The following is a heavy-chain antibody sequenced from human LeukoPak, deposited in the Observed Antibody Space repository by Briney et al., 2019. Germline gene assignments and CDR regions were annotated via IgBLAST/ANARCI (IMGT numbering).Heavy chain of an antibody. J-gene: IGHJ3*02. Sequence: SETLSLTCGVSGGSISGTNWWSWVRQPPGQGLEWIGEISLRGLTNYNPSLRSRLTMSLDESKNQVSLNLTSVTAADTAVYYCARDCGGDCSDAFDIWGQGTMVTVSS. CDR2: ISLRGLT. V-gene: IGHV4-4*02. CDR3: ARDCGGDCSDAFDI. CDR1: GGSISGTNW. D-gene: IGHD2-21*02.